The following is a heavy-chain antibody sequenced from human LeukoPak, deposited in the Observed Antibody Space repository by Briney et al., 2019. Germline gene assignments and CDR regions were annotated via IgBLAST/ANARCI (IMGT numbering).Heavy chain of an antibody. D-gene: IGHD3-10*01. V-gene: IGHV3-7*01. J-gene: IGHJ6*03. CDR1: GFTFSSYW. Sequence: PGGSLRLSCAASGFTFSSYWMSWVRQAPGKGLEGVANIKQDGSEKYYVDSVKGRFTISRDNAKNSLYLQMNSLRAEDTAVYYCARKSGGLSQSYYYYMDVWGKGTTVTVSS. CDR3: ARKSGGLSQSYYYYMDV. CDR2: IKQDGSEK.